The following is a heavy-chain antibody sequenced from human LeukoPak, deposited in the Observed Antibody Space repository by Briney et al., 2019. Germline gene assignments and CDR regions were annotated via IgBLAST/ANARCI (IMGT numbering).Heavy chain of an antibody. J-gene: IGHJ4*02. CDR1: GGSISSYY. CDR2: IYYSGST. D-gene: IGHD6-19*01. V-gene: IGHV4-59*01. CDR3: ARMVQQWVGYFDY. Sequence: SETLSLTCTVSGGSISSYYWSWIRQPPGKGLEWIGYIYYSGSTNYNPSLKSRVTISVDTSKNQFSLKLSSVTAADTAVYYRARMVQQWVGYFDYWGQGTLVTVSS.